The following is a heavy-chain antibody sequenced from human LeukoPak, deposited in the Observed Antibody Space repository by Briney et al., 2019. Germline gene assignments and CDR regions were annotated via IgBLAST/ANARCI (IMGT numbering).Heavy chain of an antibody. CDR2: IYSGGST. CDR1: GFTVSSNY. D-gene: IGHD3-10*01. V-gene: IGHV3-66*01. CDR3: ARIDYYGSGSRWGY. J-gene: IGHJ4*02. Sequence: PGGSLRLSCAASGFTVSSNYMSWVRQAPGKGLEWVSVIYSGGSTYYADSVKGRFTISRDNSKNTLYLQMNSLRAEDTAVCYCARIDYYGSGSRWGYWGQGTLVTVSS.